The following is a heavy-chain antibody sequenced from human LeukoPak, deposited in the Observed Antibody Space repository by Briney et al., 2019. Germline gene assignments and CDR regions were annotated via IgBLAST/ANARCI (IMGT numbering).Heavy chain of an antibody. CDR1: GGSISSSSYY. CDR2: IYYRGST. Sequence: SETLSLTCTVSGGSISSSSYYWGWIRQPPGKGLEWIGSIYYRGSTYYNPSLKSRVTISLDTSRNQFSLKLTSVTAADTAVYYCARPPYGVVTSWFDPWGQGTLVTVSS. V-gene: IGHV4-39*01. CDR3: ARPPYGVVTSWFDP. J-gene: IGHJ5*02. D-gene: IGHD4-17*01.